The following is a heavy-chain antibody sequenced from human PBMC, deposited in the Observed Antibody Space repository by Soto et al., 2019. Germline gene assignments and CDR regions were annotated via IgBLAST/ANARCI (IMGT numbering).Heavy chain of an antibody. V-gene: IGHV3-23*01. CDR1: GFTFSSYA. CDR3: AKDLMVTPSGWFDP. J-gene: IGHJ5*02. CDR2: ISGSGGST. Sequence: EVQLLESGGGLVQPGGSLRLSCAASGFTFSSYAMSWVRQAPGKGLEWVSAISGSGGSTYYADSVKGRFTISRDHSNNTLYLQTNSLSAEDTAVYYCAKDLMVTPSGWFDPWGQGTLLTVSS. D-gene: IGHD2-21*02.